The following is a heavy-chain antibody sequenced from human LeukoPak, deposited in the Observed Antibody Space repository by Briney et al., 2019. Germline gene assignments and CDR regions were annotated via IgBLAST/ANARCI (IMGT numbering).Heavy chain of an antibody. CDR3: ARGGIGGSSKYYFDY. D-gene: IGHD3-16*01. CDR2: INPNSGGT. Sequence: ASVKVSCKASGYTFTGYYMHWVRQAPGQGLEWMGWINPNSGGTNYAQKFQGRVTMTRDTSISTAYMELSRLRSDDTAVYYCARGGIGGSSKYYFDYWGQGTLVTVSS. V-gene: IGHV1-2*02. CDR1: GYTFTGYY. J-gene: IGHJ4*02.